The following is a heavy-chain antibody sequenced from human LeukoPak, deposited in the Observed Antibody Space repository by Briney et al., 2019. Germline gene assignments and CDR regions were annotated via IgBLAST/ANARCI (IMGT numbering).Heavy chain of an antibody. V-gene: IGHV3-48*01. J-gene: IGHJ5*02. CDR3: ARVLHKRNYDSSDYYGS. Sequence: GGSLRLSCAASGFTFSSYSMNWVRQAPGKGLEWISYISSCSSTIYYADSVKGRFTISRDNAKNSLYLQLNSLRAEDTAVYYCARVLHKRNYDSSDYYGSWGQGTLVTVSS. CDR2: ISSCSSTI. CDR1: GFTFSSYS. D-gene: IGHD3-22*01.